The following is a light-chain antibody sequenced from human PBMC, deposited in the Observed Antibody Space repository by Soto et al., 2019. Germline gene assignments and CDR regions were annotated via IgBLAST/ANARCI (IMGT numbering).Light chain of an antibody. Sequence: QSVLTKPASVSGSPGQSITISCAGTSSDIGGYNFVSWYQQHPGKAAKLMIYDVANRPSGVSNRFSGSKSGNTASLTISGLQAEDEADYYCCSYTSINNTLLFGTGTKVTVL. CDR3: CSYTSINNTLL. CDR1: SSDIGGYNF. CDR2: DVA. J-gene: IGLJ1*01. V-gene: IGLV2-14*01.